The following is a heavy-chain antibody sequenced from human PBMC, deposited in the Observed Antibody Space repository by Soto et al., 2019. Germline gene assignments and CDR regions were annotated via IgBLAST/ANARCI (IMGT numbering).Heavy chain of an antibody. CDR1: GFTFSSYA. Sequence: PGGSLRLSCAASGFTFSSYAMHWVRQAPGKGLEWVAVISYDGSNKYYADSVKGRFTISRDNSKNTLYLQMNSLRAEDTAVYYCARTAYYDFWSGYYFGSPDYYYGMDVWGQGTTVTVSS. CDR2: ISYDGSNK. J-gene: IGHJ6*02. D-gene: IGHD3-3*01. V-gene: IGHV3-30-3*01. CDR3: ARTAYYDFWSGYYFGSPDYYYGMDV.